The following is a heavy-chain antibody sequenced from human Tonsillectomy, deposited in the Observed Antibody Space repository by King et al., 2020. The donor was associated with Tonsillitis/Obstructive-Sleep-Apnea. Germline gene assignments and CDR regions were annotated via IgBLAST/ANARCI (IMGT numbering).Heavy chain of an antibody. D-gene: IGHD6-19*01. CDR2: LNKDSGRT. J-gene: IGHJ4*02. CDR1: GFTLSSSS. V-gene: IGHV3-23*04. CDR3: AKDHPSSGWPAFDY. Sequence: VQLVVSGGGLVQPGGSLRLSCAASGFTLSSSSMSWVRQAPGKGLEWLSSLNKDSGRTYYADSVKGRFTISRDDSTNTLFLQMSSLRAEDTAVYFCAKDHPSSGWPAFDYWGQGTLVSVSS.